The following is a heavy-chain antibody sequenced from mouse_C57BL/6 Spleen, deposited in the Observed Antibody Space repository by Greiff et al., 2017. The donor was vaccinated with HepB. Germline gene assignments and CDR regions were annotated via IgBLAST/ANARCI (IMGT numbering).Heavy chain of an antibody. CDR1: GYAFTNYL. J-gene: IGHJ3*01. CDR2: INPGSGGT. Sequence: QVQLQQSGAELVRPGTSVKVSCKASGYAFTNYLIEWVKQRPGQGLEWIGVINPGSGGTNYNEKFKGKATLTADKSSSTAYMQLSSLTSEDSAVYFCARHEDYDWAYWGQGTLVTVSA. CDR3: ARHEDYDWAY. D-gene: IGHD2-4*01. V-gene: IGHV1-54*01.